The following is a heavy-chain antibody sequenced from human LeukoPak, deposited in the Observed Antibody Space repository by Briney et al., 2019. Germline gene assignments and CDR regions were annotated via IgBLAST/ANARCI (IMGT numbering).Heavy chain of an antibody. D-gene: IGHD1-26*01. J-gene: IGHJ5*02. V-gene: IGHV4-39*01. CDR1: GGSISSSSYY. CDR2: IYYSGST. Sequence: SETLPLTCTVSGGSISSSSYYWGWIRQPPGKGLEWIVSIYYSGSTYYNPSLKSRVTISVYTSKNQFSLKLSSVTAADTAVYYCARQMELLGNWFDPWGQGTLVTVSS. CDR3: ARQMELLGNWFDP.